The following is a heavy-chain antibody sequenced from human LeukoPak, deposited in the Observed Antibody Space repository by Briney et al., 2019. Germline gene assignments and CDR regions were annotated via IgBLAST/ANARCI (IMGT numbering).Heavy chain of an antibody. J-gene: IGHJ4*02. CDR3: AGGYCSSTSCSTGDY. Sequence: PSETLSLTCAVYGGSFNGYFWSWIRQPPGKGLEWIGEINHSGSTNYNPSLKSRVTISVDTSKNQFSLKLSSVTAADTAVYYCAGGYCSSTSCSTGDYWGQGTLVTVSS. CDR2: INHSGST. V-gene: IGHV4-34*01. D-gene: IGHD2-2*01. CDR1: GGSFNGYF.